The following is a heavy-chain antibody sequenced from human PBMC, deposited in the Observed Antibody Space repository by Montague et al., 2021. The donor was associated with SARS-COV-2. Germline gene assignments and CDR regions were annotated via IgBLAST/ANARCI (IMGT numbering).Heavy chain of an antibody. Sequence: SETLSLTCAVYGGSFSGYYWSWIRQPPGKGLEWIGEINHSGSTNYNPSLKSRVTISVDTSKNQFSLKLSSVTAADTAVYYCARGSRQWLVRPPHYYYFEYWGQGTLVTVSS. CDR3: ARGSRQWLVRPPHYYYFEY. CDR1: GGSFSGYY. V-gene: IGHV4-34*01. J-gene: IGHJ4*02. CDR2: INHSGST. D-gene: IGHD6-19*01.